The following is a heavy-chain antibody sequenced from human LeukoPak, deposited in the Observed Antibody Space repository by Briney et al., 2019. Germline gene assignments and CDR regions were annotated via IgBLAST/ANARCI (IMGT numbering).Heavy chain of an antibody. Sequence: PSETLSLTCTVSGGSISSYYWSWIRQPPGKGLEWIGYIYYSGSTNYNPSLKSRVTISVDTSKNQFSLELSSVTAADTAVYYCARRGSSRSEDYWGQGTLVTVSS. CDR2: IYYSGST. V-gene: IGHV4-59*08. CDR1: GGSISSYY. CDR3: ARRGSSRSEDY. J-gene: IGHJ4*02. D-gene: IGHD6-13*01.